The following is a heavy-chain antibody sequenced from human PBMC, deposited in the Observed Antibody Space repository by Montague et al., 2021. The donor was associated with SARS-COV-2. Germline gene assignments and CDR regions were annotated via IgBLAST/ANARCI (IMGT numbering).Heavy chain of an antibody. J-gene: IGHJ4*02. D-gene: IGHD3-10*01. Sequence: SETLSLTCTVSGDSIRTNYWSWIRQPPGKGLEWIGYVDKSDNTSYNPSLKSRVTISLDTSNKQFSLKLNSVTSADTAVYYCTSGEGNYGWRYYFDYWGQGTLVTVSS. V-gene: IGHV4-59*01. CDR3: TSGEGNYGWRYYFDY. CDR1: GDSIRTNY. CDR2: VDKSDNT.